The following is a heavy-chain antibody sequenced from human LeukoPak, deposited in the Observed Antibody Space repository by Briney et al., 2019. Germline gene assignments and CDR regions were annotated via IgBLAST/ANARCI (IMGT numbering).Heavy chain of an antibody. Sequence: GGSLRLSCAASGFTFSSYWMNWVRQAPGKGLVWVSRINGDGSSTNYADSVKGRFTISRDNAKNTLYLQLNSLRAEDTAVYYCARDRLRYFDWAIDAFDIWGQGTMVTVSS. CDR3: ARDRLRYFDWAIDAFDI. D-gene: IGHD3-9*01. CDR2: INGDGSST. V-gene: IGHV3-74*01. J-gene: IGHJ3*02. CDR1: GFTFSSYW.